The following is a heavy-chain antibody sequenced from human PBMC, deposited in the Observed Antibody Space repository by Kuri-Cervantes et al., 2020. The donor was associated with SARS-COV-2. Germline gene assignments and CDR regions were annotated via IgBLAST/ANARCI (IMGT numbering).Heavy chain of an antibody. CDR3: ARGGGGSSWYFDY. D-gene: IGHD6-13*01. CDR1: GGSISSGDYY. Sequence: SETLSLTCTVSGGSISSGDYYWSWIRQPPGKGLEWIGYIYYSGSTYYNPSLKSRVTISVDTSKNQFSLKLSSVTAADTAVYYCARGGGGSSWYFDYWGQGTLVTVSS. V-gene: IGHV4-30-4*08. J-gene: IGHJ4*02. CDR2: IYYSGST.